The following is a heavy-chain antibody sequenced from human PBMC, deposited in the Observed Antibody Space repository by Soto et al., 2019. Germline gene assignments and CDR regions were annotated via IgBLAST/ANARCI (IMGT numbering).Heavy chain of an antibody. V-gene: IGHV3-74*01. CDR1: GFTFRDHW. CDR2: INSDGSTT. D-gene: IGHD6-19*01. Sequence: EVQLVESGGGLVQPGGSLRLSCAASGFTFRDHWMHWVRQAPGKGLVWVSRINSDGSTTTYADSVKGRFTISRDNAKSTRYLQLNSLRAEDTALYYCARGDSSGPDYWGQGTLVTVSS. J-gene: IGHJ4*02. CDR3: ARGDSSGPDY.